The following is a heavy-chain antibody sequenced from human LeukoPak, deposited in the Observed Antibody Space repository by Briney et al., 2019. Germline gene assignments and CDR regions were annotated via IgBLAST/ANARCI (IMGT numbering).Heavy chain of an antibody. CDR2: INPNSGGT. V-gene: IGHV1-2*06. CDR1: GYTFTGYY. J-gene: IGHJ4*02. CDR3: AGVAYDYVWGSYRIFYY. Sequence: GASVEVSCKASGYTFTGYYMHWVRQAPGQGLEWMGRINPNSGGTNYAQKFQGRVTMTRDTSISTAYMELSRLRSDDTAVYYCAGVAYDYVWGSYRIFYYWGQGTLVTVSS. D-gene: IGHD3-16*02.